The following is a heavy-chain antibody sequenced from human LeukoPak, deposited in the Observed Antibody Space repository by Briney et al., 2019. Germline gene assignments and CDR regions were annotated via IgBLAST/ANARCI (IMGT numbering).Heavy chain of an antibody. CDR2: ISSRGGAI. V-gene: IGHV3-48*03. J-gene: IGHJ4*02. CDR3: ARDMSYYDSTSDY. Sequence: GGSLRLSCATSGFIFSSYEMNWVRQAPGKGLEWVSYISSRGGAIYYADSVKGRFTISRDNSKNTLYLQMNSLRAEDTAVYYCARDMSYYDSTSDYWGQGTLVTVSS. D-gene: IGHD3-22*01. CDR1: GFIFSSYE.